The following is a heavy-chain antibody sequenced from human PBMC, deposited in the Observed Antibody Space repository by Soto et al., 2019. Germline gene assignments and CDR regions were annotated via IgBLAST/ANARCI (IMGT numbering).Heavy chain of an antibody. CDR3: ARRLAAAGTRRDYFDC. V-gene: IGHV4-39*01. CDR1: CGSIRSSRYN. Sequence: QLQLQESGPGLVKPSETLSLTCTHSCGSIRSSRYNWGWVRQPPGKGLGWIGSIYFSGSTYYNPSLQSRVTISVDTSKNQFSLKLSTVTAEDSAVYYFARRLAAAGTRRDYFDCWGQGTLVTVSS. D-gene: IGHD6-13*01. J-gene: IGHJ4*02. CDR2: IYFSGST.